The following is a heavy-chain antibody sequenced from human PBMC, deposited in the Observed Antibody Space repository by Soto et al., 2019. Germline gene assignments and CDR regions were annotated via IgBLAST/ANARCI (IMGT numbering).Heavy chain of an antibody. CDR2: ISGSGGST. CDR1: GFTFSSYA. D-gene: IGHD5-12*01. V-gene: IGHV3-23*01. Sequence: RLSCAASGFTFSSYAMSWVRQAPGKGLEWVSAISGSGGSTYYADSVKGRFTISRDNSKNTLYLQMDSLRAEDTAVYYCAKRLGDGYNSDYWGQGTLVTVSS. J-gene: IGHJ4*02. CDR3: AKRLGDGYNSDY.